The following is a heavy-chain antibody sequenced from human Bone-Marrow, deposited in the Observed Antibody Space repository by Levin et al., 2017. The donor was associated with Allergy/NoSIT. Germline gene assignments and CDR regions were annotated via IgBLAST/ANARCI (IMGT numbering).Heavy chain of an antibody. V-gene: IGHV4-61*02. D-gene: IGHD2-15*01. CDR3: AREEEDSQTDDAFDI. CDR1: GGTVISGTFY. CDR2: IYSSGST. Sequence: PSETLSLTCTVSGGTVISGTFYWNWIRQSAGKGLEWIGRIYSSGSTNYNPSLESRVTMSLDTSTNQFPLRLESVTAADAAIYYCAREEEDSQTDDAFDIWGQGTMVTVSS. J-gene: IGHJ3*02.